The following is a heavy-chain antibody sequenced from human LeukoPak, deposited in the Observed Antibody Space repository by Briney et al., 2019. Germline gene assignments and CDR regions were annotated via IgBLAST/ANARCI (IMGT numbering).Heavy chain of an antibody. CDR2: ISGSGDST. J-gene: IGHJ6*02. Sequence: GGSLRLSCAVSGFPFSTYAMNWVRQTPEKGLEWVAAISGSGDSTDNADSVKGRFTISRDNSKNTLYLQMSSLRAEDTAVYYCAKSLGGYYYYYGMDVWGQGTTVIVSS. CDR1: GFPFSTYA. CDR3: AKSLGGYYYYYGMDV. V-gene: IGHV3-23*01.